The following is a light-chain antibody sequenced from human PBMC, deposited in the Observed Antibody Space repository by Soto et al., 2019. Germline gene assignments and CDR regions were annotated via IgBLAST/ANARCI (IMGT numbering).Light chain of an antibody. Sequence: DIQMTQSPSTLSASVGDRVTITCRARQSISIWLAWYQQKPGKAPNILIYDASTLVSGVPSRFSGSGSGTEFTLTIRSLQTDDFATYYCQQYNNYFSWTFGQGNKVEI. CDR3: QQYNNYFSWT. J-gene: IGKJ1*01. V-gene: IGKV1-5*01. CDR2: DAS. CDR1: QSISIW.